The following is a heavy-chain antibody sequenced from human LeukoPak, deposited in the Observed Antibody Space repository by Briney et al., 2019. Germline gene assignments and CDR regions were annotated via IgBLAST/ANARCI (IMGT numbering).Heavy chain of an antibody. J-gene: IGHJ5*02. V-gene: IGHV4-34*01. CDR3: ARTYYDFWSGGKYNWFDP. D-gene: IGHD3-3*01. Sequence: SETLSLTCAVYGGSFSGYYWSWIRQPPGKGLEWIGEINHSGSTNYNPSLKSRVTISVDTSKNQFSLKLSSVTAADTAVYYYARTYYDFWSGGKYNWFDPWGQGTLVTVSS. CDR2: INHSGST. CDR1: GGSFSGYY.